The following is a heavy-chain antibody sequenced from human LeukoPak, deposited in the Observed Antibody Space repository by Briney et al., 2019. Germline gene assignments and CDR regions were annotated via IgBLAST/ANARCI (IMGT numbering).Heavy chain of an antibody. J-gene: IGHJ6*02. CDR1: GFTVSSNY. CDR2: LFSGGST. CDR3: ARPAWPRRRFYGMDV. Sequence: GGSLRLSCAASGFTVSSNYLSWVRQAPGKGLEWVSILFSGGSTYYADSVKGRFTTSRDNSKNTLYLQMNSLRAEDTAVYYCARPAWPRRRFYGMDVWGQGTTVTVSS. D-gene: IGHD3-3*01. V-gene: IGHV3-66*04.